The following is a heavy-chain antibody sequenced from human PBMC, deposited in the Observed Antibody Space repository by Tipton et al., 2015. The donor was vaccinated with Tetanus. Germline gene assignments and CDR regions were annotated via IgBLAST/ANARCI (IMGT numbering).Heavy chain of an antibody. Sequence: QSGAEVKKPGASVKVSCKASGYTFTSYGISWVRQAPGQGLEWMGWISAYNGNTNYAQKLQGRVTMTTDTSTSTAYMELSSLRSEDTAVYYCARGRKERWLQFVFYGMDVWGQGTTVTVSS. CDR1: GYTFTSYG. CDR2: ISAYNGNT. V-gene: IGHV1-18*01. D-gene: IGHD5-24*01. J-gene: IGHJ6*02. CDR3: ARGRKERWLQFVFYGMDV.